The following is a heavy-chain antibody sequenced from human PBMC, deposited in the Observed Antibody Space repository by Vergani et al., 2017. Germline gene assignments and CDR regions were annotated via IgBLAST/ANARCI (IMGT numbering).Heavy chain of an antibody. D-gene: IGHD2-2*02. Sequence: QVQLVESGGGVVQPGTSLRLSCVVSGFALNRHAMYWVRQAPGKGLEWVVGISFDETNEYYPDLVKGRFTISRDIAKNTLYLQVRSLRLEDTGVYHCVRVRGLCAEGRCYTEAWGYRGQGTLVSGSS. CDR3: VRVRGLCAEGRCYTEAWGY. CDR1: GFALNRHA. CDR2: ISFDETNE. V-gene: IGHV3-30-3*01. J-gene: IGHJ4*02.